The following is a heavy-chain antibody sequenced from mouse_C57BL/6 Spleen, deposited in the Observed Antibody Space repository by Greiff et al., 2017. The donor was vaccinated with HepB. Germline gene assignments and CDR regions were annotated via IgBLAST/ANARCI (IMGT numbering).Heavy chain of an antibody. CDR2: ISNGGGST. Sequence: EVQGVESGGGLVQPGGSLKLSCAASGFTFSDYYMYWVRQTPEKRLEWVAYISNGGGSTYYPDTVKGRFTISRDNAKNTLYLQMSRLKSEDTAMYYCARQGDGNYVYAMDYWGQGTSVTVSS. J-gene: IGHJ4*01. CDR1: GFTFSDYY. D-gene: IGHD2-1*01. V-gene: IGHV5-12*01. CDR3: ARQGDGNYVYAMDY.